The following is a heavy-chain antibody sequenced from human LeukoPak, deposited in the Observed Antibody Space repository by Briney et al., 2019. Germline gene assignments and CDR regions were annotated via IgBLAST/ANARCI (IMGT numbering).Heavy chain of an antibody. Sequence: GGSLRLSCAASGFTFNNYGMHWVRQAPGRGLGWVALLWYDGTNVNYADSVKGRFTISRDNSKNTMYLQMNNLRAEDTAVYYCARRGTPNAFDLWGQGTMVTVSS. J-gene: IGHJ3*01. CDR2: LWYDGTNV. V-gene: IGHV3-33*01. D-gene: IGHD3-16*01. CDR3: ARRGTPNAFDL. CDR1: GFTFNNYG.